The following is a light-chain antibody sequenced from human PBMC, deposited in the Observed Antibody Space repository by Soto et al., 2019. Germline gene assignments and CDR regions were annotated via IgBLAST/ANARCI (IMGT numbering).Light chain of an antibody. J-gene: IGLJ3*02. CDR1: SSDVGAYNY. CDR3: SSYTSSTTWV. Sequence: QSVLTQPASVSGSPGQSITISCTGTSSDVGAYNYVSWYQQHPGKAPKLMIYEVSNRPSGVSNRFSGSKSAHTASLTISGLQAEDEADYYCSSYTSSTTWVFGGGTKLTVL. CDR2: EVS. V-gene: IGLV2-14*01.